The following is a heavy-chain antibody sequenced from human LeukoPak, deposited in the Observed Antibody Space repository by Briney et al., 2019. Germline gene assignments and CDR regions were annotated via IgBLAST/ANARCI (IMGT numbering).Heavy chain of an antibody. J-gene: IGHJ4*02. Sequence: PGGSLRLSCAASGVTFSSYAMSWVRQAPGKGLEWVSAISGSGGSTYYADSVKGRFTISRANSKNTLYLQMHSVGAEDTAVYYCENSLTTSVSSLLASGGQGPLAT. CDR1: GVTFSSYA. D-gene: IGHD4-11*01. CDR2: ISGSGGST. V-gene: IGHV3-23*01. CDR3: ENSLTTSVSSLLAS.